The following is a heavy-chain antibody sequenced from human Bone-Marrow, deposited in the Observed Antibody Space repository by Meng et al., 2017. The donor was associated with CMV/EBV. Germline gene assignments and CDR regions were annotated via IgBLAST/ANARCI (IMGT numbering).Heavy chain of an antibody. J-gene: IGHJ1*01. D-gene: IGHD3-10*01. CDR2: IKQDGSEK. CDR1: GFTFSSYW. Sequence: GESLKISCAASGFTFSSYWMSWVRQASGKGLEWVANIKQDGSEKYYVDSVKGRFTISRDNAKNSLYLQMNSLRAEDTAVYYCARDQVGDHGSGSYYNEYFQHWGQGSLVTVSS. CDR3: ARDQVGDHGSGSYYNEYFQH. V-gene: IGHV3-7*01.